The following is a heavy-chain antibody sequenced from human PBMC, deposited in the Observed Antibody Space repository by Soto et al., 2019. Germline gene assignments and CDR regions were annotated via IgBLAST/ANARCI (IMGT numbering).Heavy chain of an antibody. CDR1: GDSITDYY. Sequence: QVQLQKSGPGLVKPSETLSLTCTVSGDSITDYYWSWIRESPGKGLEWIAYIHHTGTANYNPSLKSRVTISVDTSKSQFSLRLSSVTAADTAVYFCARYSVATIRFFDYWGQGTLVTVSS. J-gene: IGHJ4*02. CDR2: IHHTGTA. D-gene: IGHD5-12*01. V-gene: IGHV4-59*01. CDR3: ARYSVATIRFFDY.